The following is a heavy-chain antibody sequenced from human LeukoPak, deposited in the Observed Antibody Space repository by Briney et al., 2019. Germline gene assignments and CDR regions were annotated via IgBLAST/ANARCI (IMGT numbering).Heavy chain of an antibody. V-gene: IGHV3-7*01. CDR2: IKHDGSEK. CDR1: GFTFKNYW. J-gene: IGHJ4*02. Sequence: GGSLRLSCAASGFTFKNYWMSWVRQAPGKGLEWVANIKHDGSEKYYVDSVKGRFTISRDNAKNSLYLQMNSLRAEDTAVYYCARGGSYQGYWGQGTLVTVSS. CDR3: ARGGSYQGY. D-gene: IGHD3-16*02.